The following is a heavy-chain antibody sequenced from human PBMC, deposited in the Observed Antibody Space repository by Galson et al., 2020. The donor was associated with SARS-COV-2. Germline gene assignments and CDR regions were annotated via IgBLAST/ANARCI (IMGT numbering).Heavy chain of an antibody. J-gene: IGHJ4*02. CDR1: GFTFDDYA. CDR2: ISGDGGST. CDR3: VPAATALFDYFDY. D-gene: IGHD2-2*01. Sequence: GGSLRLSCAASGFTFDDYAMHWVRQPPGKGLEWVSLISGDGGSTYYADSVKGRFTISRDNSKNSLYLQMNSLRTEDTALYYCVPAATALFDYFDYWGQGTLVTVSS. V-gene: IGHV3-43*02.